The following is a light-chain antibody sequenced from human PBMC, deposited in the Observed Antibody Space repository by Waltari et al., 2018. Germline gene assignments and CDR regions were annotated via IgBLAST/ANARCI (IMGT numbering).Light chain of an antibody. CDR3: LLYYGDAWV. CDR2: SST. V-gene: IGLV7-43*01. J-gene: IGLJ3*02. CDR1: TGAVTTGYY. Sequence: QTVVTQAPSLTVSPGGTVTLTCASSTGAVTTGYYPNWFQQRDGQAPRSLIYSSTIKHSWTPARFSGSLLGGKAALTLSGAQPEDEAEYFCLLYYGDAWVFGGGTKLTVL.